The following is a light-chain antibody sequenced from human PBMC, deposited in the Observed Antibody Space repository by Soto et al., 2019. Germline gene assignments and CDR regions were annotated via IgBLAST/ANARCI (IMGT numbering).Light chain of an antibody. CDR2: DNN. Sequence: QSVLTQPPSVSAAPGYKVTISCSGGSSNIGKNCVSWYHQLPGTAPKLLIYDNNKRPSGIPDRFSGSKSGTSATLAITGLQTGDEADYYCGTWDSSLSAVVFGGGTKLTVL. CDR1: SSNIGKNC. CDR3: GTWDSSLSAVV. V-gene: IGLV1-51*01. J-gene: IGLJ2*01.